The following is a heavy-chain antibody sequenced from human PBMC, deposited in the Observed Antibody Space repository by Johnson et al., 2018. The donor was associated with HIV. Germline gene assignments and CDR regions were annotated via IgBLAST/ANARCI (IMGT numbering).Heavy chain of an antibody. CDR2: ISHDGSNK. Sequence: QVQLVESGGGVVQPGRSLRLSCAASGFTFSYYSMHWVRQAPGKGLEWVAVISHDGSNKYYADSVKGRFTISRDNSKNTLYLQMGSLRAEDMAVYYCARRFYDSSGAGFDIWGQGTMVTVSS. J-gene: IGHJ3*02. D-gene: IGHD3-22*01. CDR1: GFTFSYYS. V-gene: IGHV3-30*14. CDR3: ARRFYDSSGAGFDI.